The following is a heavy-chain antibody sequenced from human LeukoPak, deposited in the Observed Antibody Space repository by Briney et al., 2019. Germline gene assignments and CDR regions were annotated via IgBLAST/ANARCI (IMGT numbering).Heavy chain of an antibody. CDR1: GFTFSSYA. J-gene: IGHJ4*02. CDR3: AKHEDAFGGVIVPFDY. Sequence: GGSLRLSCAASGFTFSSYAMSWVRQAPGKGLEWVSAISGSGGSTYYADSVKGRFTISRDNSKNTLYLQMNSLRAEDTAVYYCAKHEDAFGGVIVPFDYWGQGTLVTVSS. D-gene: IGHD3-16*02. CDR2: ISGSGGST. V-gene: IGHV3-23*01.